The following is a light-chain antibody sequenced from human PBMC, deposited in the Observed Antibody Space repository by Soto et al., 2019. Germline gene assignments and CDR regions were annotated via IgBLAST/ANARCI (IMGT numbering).Light chain of an antibody. Sequence: EIVLTQSPGTLSLSPGDRATLYCRASQSVSSKYLAWYQLKPGQAPRLLISGASNRASGIPDRFSGSGSGTDLTLSISRLEPESFAVYYCQLYGRSRATFGQVTRLEIK. CDR3: QLYGRSRAT. CDR2: GAS. J-gene: IGKJ5*01. V-gene: IGKV3-20*01. CDR1: QSVSSKY.